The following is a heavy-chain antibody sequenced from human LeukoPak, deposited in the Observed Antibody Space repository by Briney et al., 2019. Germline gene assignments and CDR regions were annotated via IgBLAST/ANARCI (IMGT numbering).Heavy chain of an antibody. CDR3: ARVRGSYHFDY. J-gene: IGHJ4*02. CDR2: ITSSSSAI. D-gene: IGHD1-26*01. CDR1: GFTFSGYN. Sequence: GGSLRLSRAASGFTFSGYNMIWVRQAPGKGLEWVSYITSSSSAIYYADSVKGRFTISRDNAKNSLYLQMNSLRAEDTAVYHCARVRGSYHFDYWGQGTLVTVSP. V-gene: IGHV3-48*01.